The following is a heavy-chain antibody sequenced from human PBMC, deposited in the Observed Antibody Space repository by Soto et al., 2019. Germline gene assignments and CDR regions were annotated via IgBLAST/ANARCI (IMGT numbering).Heavy chain of an antibody. CDR1: GGSFGGYS. J-gene: IGHJ4*01. Sequence: QVQLQQWGAGLLKPSETLSLTCAVFGGSFGGYSWTWIRQPPGGGLEWIGEITPSGNPNYNPSLKSRVDIAVDKSRNQFSLNLTSVTAADTSIYYCARGRSFGDFAHWGQGTMVIVSS. V-gene: IGHV4-34*02. D-gene: IGHD4-17*01. CDR2: ITPSGNP. CDR3: ARGRSFGDFAH.